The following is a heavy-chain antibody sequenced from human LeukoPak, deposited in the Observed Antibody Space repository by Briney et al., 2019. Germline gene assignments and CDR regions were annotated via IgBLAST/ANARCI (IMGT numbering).Heavy chain of an antibody. CDR3: ARDPYPPYSSGKEVYFDY. D-gene: IGHD6-19*01. CDR1: GFTVSSNY. J-gene: IGHJ4*02. Sequence: GGSLRLSCAASGFTVSSNYMSWVRQAPGMGLDWVSVIYSVGRTFYADSVKGRFTISRDNSKNTLYLQMNSLRAEDTAVYYCARDPYPPYSSGKEVYFDYWGQGTLVTVSS. CDR2: IYSVGRT. V-gene: IGHV3-53*01.